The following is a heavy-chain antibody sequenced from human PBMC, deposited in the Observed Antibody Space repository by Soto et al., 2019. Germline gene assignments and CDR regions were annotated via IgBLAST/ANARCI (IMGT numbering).Heavy chain of an antibody. CDR1: GCSISSGGYY. Sequence: PSETLSLTCTVSGCSISSGGYYWSWIRQHPGKGLEWIGYIYYSGSTYYNPSLKSRVTISVDTSKNQFSLKLSSVTAADTAVYYCARDKFTMVRGVIINYGMDVWGQGTTVT. CDR2: IYYSGST. J-gene: IGHJ6*02. V-gene: IGHV4-31*03. D-gene: IGHD3-10*01. CDR3: ARDKFTMVRGVIINYGMDV.